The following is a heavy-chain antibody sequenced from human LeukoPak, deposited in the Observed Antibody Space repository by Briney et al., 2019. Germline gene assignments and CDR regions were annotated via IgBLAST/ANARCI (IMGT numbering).Heavy chain of an antibody. CDR1: GFTFTTYA. V-gene: IGHV3-23*01. CDR2: ISNNGGDT. D-gene: IGHD5-18*01. CDR3: AKSMSTAYRGFFDY. J-gene: IGHJ4*02. Sequence: GGSLRLSCAASGFTFTTYAMSWVRQAPGMGLEWVSSISNNGGDTYYADSVKGRLSISRDNPKNTLYLQINSLRAEDTAMYYCAKSMSTAYRGFFDYWGQGTLVSVSS.